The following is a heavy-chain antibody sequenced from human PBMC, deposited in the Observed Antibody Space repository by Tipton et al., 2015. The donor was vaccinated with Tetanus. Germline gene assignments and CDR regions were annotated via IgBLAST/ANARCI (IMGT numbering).Heavy chain of an antibody. J-gene: IGHJ4*02. CDR2: IYDSYDSGST. CDR1: GGSITSYY. V-gene: IGHV4-59*01. CDR3: ARGFGSNWYYFDY. D-gene: IGHD6-13*01. Sequence: TLSLTCTVSGGSITSYYWTWIRQPPGKGLEWIGYIYDSYDSGSTKYNPSLKSRVTISVNTSKNQFSLRLTSVTAADTAVYYCARGFGSNWYYFDYWGQGTLVTASS.